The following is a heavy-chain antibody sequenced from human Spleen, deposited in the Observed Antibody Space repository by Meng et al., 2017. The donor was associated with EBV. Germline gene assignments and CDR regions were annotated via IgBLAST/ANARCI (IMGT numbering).Heavy chain of an antibody. D-gene: IGHD5-12*01. Sequence: QIQLVQSGAEVKKPGASVKVSCEASGYTFNNFGISWVRQAPGQGLEWMGWISPYNGNTVYAQKLQGRVSMTTDTSTNTAYMELWSLRSDDTAVYYCARDVYSGYDRLGYWGQGTLVTVSS. CDR1: GYTFNNFG. CDR2: ISPYNGNT. CDR3: ARDVYSGYDRLGY. V-gene: IGHV1-18*01. J-gene: IGHJ4*02.